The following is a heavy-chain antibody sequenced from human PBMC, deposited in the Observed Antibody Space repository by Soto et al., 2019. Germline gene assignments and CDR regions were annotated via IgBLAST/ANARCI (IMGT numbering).Heavy chain of an antibody. Sequence: EVQVLESGGGFVQPGESLRLSCAASGFSFSSYAMSWGRQAPGKGLEWVSAISGSGGSTYYADSVKGRFTISRDNSKNTLYLQMNSLRGNDTAVYYCAKNSGFSRGWPLFDHWGQGTLVTVSS. D-gene: IGHD6-19*01. CDR2: ISGSGGST. J-gene: IGHJ4*02. V-gene: IGHV3-23*01. CDR1: GFSFSSYA. CDR3: AKNSGFSRGWPLFDH.